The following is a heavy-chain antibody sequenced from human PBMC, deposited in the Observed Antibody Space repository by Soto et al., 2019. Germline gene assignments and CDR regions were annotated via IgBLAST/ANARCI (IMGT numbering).Heavy chain of an antibody. Sequence: PSETLSLTCTVSGGSTSSGGYYWSWIRQHPGKGLEWIGCIYYSGSTYYNPSLKSRVTISVDTSKNQFSLKLSSVTAADTAVYYCARFLPYYYDSSGYPYFGYWGQGTLVAVAS. J-gene: IGHJ4*02. CDR2: IYYSGST. CDR1: GGSTSSGGYY. D-gene: IGHD3-22*01. V-gene: IGHV4-31*03. CDR3: ARFLPYYYDSSGYPYFGY.